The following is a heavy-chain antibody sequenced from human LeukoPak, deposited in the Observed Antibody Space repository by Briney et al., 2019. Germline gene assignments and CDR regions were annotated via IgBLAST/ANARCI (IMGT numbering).Heavy chain of an antibody. CDR3: AKSPSNIVVVPAAIGFDY. CDR2: IGYSGTAI. Sequence: GGSLRLSCAASGFNFSTYSMTWVRQTPGKALEWISYIGYSGTAIYYADSVKGRFTISRDNAKNSLYLQMNSLRAEDTAVYYCAKSPSNIVVVPAAIGFDYWGQGTLVTVSS. CDR1: GFNFSTYS. D-gene: IGHD2-2*02. V-gene: IGHV3-48*01. J-gene: IGHJ4*02.